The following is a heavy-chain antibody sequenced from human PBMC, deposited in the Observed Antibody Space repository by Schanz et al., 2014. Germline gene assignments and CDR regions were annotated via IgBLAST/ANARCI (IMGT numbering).Heavy chain of an antibody. J-gene: IGHJ3*02. CDR2: ISYSGST. CDR1: GDSISSGGYY. D-gene: IGHD4-17*01. CDR3: ARDRGHGDLPGDI. V-gene: IGHV4-31*03. Sequence: QVQLHESGPGLVKPSQTLSLTCTVSGDSISSGGYYWSWIRQHPGKGLEWIGFISYSGSTYYNPSLKSRVTISVDTSKNQFSLNLSSATAADTAVYYCARDRGHGDLPGDIWGQGTMVTVSS.